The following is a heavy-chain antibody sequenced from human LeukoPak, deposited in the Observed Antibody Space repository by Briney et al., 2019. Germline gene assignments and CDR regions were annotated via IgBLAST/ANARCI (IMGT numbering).Heavy chain of an antibody. D-gene: IGHD1-1*01. CDR1: GYTFSTYD. J-gene: IGHJ4*02. Sequence: GASVKVSCKASGYTFSTYDVTWVRQAPGQGLEWMGWISTYNGHTKYAQKLQGRVTMTTDTSTTTAYMELRSLTSDDTAVYYCARVARTTGTTDFDYWGQGTLVTVSS. CDR2: ISTYNGHT. V-gene: IGHV1-18*01. CDR3: ARVARTTGTTDFDY.